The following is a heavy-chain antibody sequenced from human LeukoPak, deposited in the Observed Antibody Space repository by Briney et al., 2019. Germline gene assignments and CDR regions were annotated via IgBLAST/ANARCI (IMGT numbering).Heavy chain of an antibody. V-gene: IGHV4-59*08. CDR2: IYYSGST. CDR3: ASSDRPHDAFDI. J-gene: IGHJ3*02. CDR1: GGSISQYY. Sequence: SETLSLTCAVSGGSISQYYWSWLRQPPGKGLEWIGYIYYSGSTYYSPSLKSRVTISVDTSKNQFSLELSSVTAADTAVYYCASSDRPHDAFDIWGQGTMVTVSS.